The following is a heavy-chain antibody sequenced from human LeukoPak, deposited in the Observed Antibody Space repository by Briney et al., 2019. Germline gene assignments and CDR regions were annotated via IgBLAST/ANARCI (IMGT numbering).Heavy chain of an antibody. D-gene: IGHD3-9*01. CDR2: IYYSVST. CDR3: ARFDDAFDI. V-gene: IGHV4-39*01. CDR1: GGSISGSSYY. J-gene: IGHJ3*02. Sequence: ETLSLTCTVSGGSISGSSYYWGSSRQPPGKGLESGGSIYYSVSTHYNPSLKSRDTISVDTSKNKFSLKLSSVTAAHTAMYYCARFDDAFDIWGQGTMVTVSS.